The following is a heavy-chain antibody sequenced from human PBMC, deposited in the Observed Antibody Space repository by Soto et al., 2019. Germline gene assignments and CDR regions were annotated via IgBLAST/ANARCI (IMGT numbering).Heavy chain of an antibody. CDR2: ISSDGGSI. Sequence: GGSLSLSCSVSGFTFNDYAMHWVRQAPGKGLEYVSSISSDGGSIYYTDSVKGRFTISRDNSRNTLYLQMSSLRAEDTALYYCVKDRWVDYWGQGILVTVSS. J-gene: IGHJ4*02. CDR3: VKDRWVDY. V-gene: IGHV3-64D*08. D-gene: IGHD3-16*01. CDR1: GFTFNDYA.